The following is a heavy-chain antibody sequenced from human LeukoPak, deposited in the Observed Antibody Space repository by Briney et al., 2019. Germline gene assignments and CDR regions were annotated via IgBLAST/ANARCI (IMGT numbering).Heavy chain of an antibody. D-gene: IGHD6-6*01. CDR1: GFTFSSYG. J-gene: IGHJ6*03. CDR2: ISYDGSDK. CDR3: AKDSPLYSSSAYYMDV. Sequence: PGRSLRLSCAASGFTFSSYGMHWVRQAPGKGLEWVAVISYDGSDKYYADSVKGRFTISRDNSKNTLYLQMNSLRAEDTAVYYCAKDSPLYSSSAYYMDVWVKGTTATVSS. V-gene: IGHV3-30*18.